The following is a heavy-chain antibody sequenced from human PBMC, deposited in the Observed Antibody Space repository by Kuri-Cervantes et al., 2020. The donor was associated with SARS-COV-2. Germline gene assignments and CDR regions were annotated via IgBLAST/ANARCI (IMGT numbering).Heavy chain of an antibody. D-gene: IGHD3-22*01. CDR1: GFTFSNYS. J-gene: IGHJ3*02. Sequence: GGSLRLSCAASGFTFSNYSMNWVRQAPGKGLEWVSSISDSSGYIYYADSVKGRFTISRDNAKNSLYLQMNSLRAEDMALYYCARTDSSGYLYAFDIWGQGTMVTVSS. V-gene: IGHV3-21*04. CDR2: ISDSSGYI. CDR3: ARTDSSGYLYAFDI.